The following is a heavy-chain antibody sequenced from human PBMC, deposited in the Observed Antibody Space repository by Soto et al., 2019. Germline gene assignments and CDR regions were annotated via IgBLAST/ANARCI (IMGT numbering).Heavy chain of an antibody. CDR2: TSGSGTST. J-gene: IGHJ3*02. CDR3: AKSMHYDFWSGYSRAFDI. V-gene: IGHV3-23*01. Sequence: EVQLLESGGGLVQPGGSLRLACEASGFTFSTYGMTWVRQSPGKGLEWVSATSGSGTSTYYADSVRGRFTISRDNSENTLYLQMHSLRVEDTAVYYCAKSMHYDFWSGYSRAFDIWGQGTMVTVSS. D-gene: IGHD3-3*01. CDR1: GFTFSTYG.